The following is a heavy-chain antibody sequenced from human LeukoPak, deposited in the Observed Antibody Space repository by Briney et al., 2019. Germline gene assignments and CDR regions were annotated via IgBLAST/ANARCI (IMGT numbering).Heavy chain of an antibody. V-gene: IGHV3-11*01. CDR1: GFTFSDYY. CDR2: ISNRVSYITTSGSTI. Sequence: GESLRLSCAASGFTFSDYYMSWVRQAPGKGLEWVSYISNRVSYITTSGSTIYYADSVKGRFTISRDNAKNSVYLEMNSLRADDTAVYYCARVGKAITAAGFGAFDVWGQGTMATVSS. J-gene: IGHJ3*01. CDR3: ARVGKAITAAGFGAFDV. D-gene: IGHD6-13*01.